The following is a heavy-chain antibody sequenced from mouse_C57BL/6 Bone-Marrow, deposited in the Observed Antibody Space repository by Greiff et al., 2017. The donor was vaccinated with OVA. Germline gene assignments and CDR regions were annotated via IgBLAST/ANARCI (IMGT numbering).Heavy chain of an antibody. CDR1: GFSFNTYA. D-gene: IGHD2-3*01. CDR2: IRSKSNNYAT. V-gene: IGHV10-1*01. CDR3: VRQDGYYDY. Sequence: EVQRVESGGGLVQPKGSLKLSCAASGFSFNTYAMNWVRQAPGKGLEWVARIRSKSNNYATYYADSVKDRFTISRDDSESMLYLQMNNLKTEDTAMYYCVRQDGYYDYWGQGTTLTVSS. J-gene: IGHJ2*01.